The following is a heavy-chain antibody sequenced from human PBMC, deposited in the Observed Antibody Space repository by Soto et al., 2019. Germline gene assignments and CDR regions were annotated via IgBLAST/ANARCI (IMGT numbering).Heavy chain of an antibody. CDR1: GGSISSGGYS. V-gene: IGHV4-30-2*01. CDR3: ARDALSRDSI. J-gene: IGHJ4*02. CDR2: IYHSGST. Sequence: PSETLSLTCAVSGGSISSGGYSWSWIRQPPGKGLEWIGYIYHSGSTYYNPSLKSRVTISVDTSKNQFSLKLSSVTAADTAVYYCARDALSRDSIWGQGTLVTVSS. D-gene: IGHD3-22*01.